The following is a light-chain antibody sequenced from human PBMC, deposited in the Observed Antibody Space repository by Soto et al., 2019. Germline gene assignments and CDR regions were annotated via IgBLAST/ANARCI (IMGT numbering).Light chain of an antibody. CDR2: DDN. Sequence: QSVLTQPPSVSAAPGQKVTISCSGSSSNIGGNSVSWYQQLPGTAPKLLIYDDNKRPSGIPDRFSVSKSGTSATLGLTGFQTGDEADYYCGSWDSSLSAYVFGTGTKVTV. J-gene: IGLJ1*01. V-gene: IGLV1-51*01. CDR1: SSNIGGNS. CDR3: GSWDSSLSAYV.